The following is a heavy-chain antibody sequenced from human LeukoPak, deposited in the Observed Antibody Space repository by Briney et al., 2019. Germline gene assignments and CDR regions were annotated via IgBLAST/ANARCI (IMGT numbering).Heavy chain of an antibody. J-gene: IGHJ4*02. CDR1: GFTFSSYS. D-gene: IGHD3-22*01. Sequence: GGSLRLSCAASGFTFSSYSMNWVRQAPGKGLEWVSSISSSSSYIYYADSVKGRFTISRDNAKNSLYLQMNSLRAEDTAVYYCARDYYDSSGYCEFDYWGQGTLVTVSS. V-gene: IGHV3-21*01. CDR3: ARDYYDSSGYCEFDY. CDR2: ISSSSSYI.